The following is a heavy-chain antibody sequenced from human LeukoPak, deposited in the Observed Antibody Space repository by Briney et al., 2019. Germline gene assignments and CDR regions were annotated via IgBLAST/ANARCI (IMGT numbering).Heavy chain of an antibody. CDR3: VKDFGRVGGAPCT. CDR1: GFTFSSYA. J-gene: IGHJ5*02. D-gene: IGHD3-16*01. V-gene: IGHV3-64D*06. CDR2: IIGDASST. Sequence: GGSLRLSCAASGFTFSSYAMSWVRQAPGKGLEYVAGIIGDASSTYHADSVKGRFSIFRDNSKNTLNLQMRSLRVEDTAIYYCVKDFGRVGGAPCTWGQGTLVTVSS.